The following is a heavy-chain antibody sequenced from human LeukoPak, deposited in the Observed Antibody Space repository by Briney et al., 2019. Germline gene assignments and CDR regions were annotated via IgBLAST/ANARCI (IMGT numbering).Heavy chain of an antibody. CDR1: GYTFTDYF. CDR3: TMVRGVRSVWFDP. Sequence: ASVNVSFKASGYTFTDYFIHWVRQAPGQGLEWMGIISPNGGTTNYAQKFQGRVTMTRDTSTSTVYMELSSLRSEDTAVYYCTMVRGVRSVWFDPWGQGTLVTVSS. CDR2: ISPNGGTT. J-gene: IGHJ5*02. V-gene: IGHV1-46*03. D-gene: IGHD3-10*01.